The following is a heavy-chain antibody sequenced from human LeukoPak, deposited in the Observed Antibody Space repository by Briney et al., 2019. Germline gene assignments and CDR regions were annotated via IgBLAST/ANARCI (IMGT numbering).Heavy chain of an antibody. V-gene: IGHV7-4-1*02. J-gene: IGHJ6*02. D-gene: IGHD6-6*01. CDR1: GYTFTSYA. Sequence: ASVKVSCTASGYTFTSYAMNWVRQAPGQGLEWMGWINTNTGNPTYAQGFTGRFVFSLDTSVSTAYLQISSLKAEDTAVYYCARRQQLVPYYYYYGMDVWGQGTRSPSP. CDR2: INTNTGNP. CDR3: ARRQQLVPYYYYYGMDV.